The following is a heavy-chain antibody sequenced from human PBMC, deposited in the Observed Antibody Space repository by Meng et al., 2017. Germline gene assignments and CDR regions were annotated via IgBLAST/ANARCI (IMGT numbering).Heavy chain of an antibody. CDR1: GGSFSGYY. V-gene: IGHV4-34*01. CDR2: INHSGST. CDR3: ARVSCSGGSCYSYYFDY. D-gene: IGHD2-15*01. Sequence: GSLRLSCAVYGGSFSGYYWSWIRQPPGKGLEWIGEINHSGSTNYNPSLKSRVTISVDTSKNQFSLKLSSVTAADTAVYYCARVSCSGGSCYSYYFDYWGQGTLVTVSS. J-gene: IGHJ4*02.